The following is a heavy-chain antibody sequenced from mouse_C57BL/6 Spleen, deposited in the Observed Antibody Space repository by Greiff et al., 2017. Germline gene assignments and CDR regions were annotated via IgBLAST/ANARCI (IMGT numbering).Heavy chain of an antibody. CDR1: GYTFTDYN. CDR2: INPNNGGT. D-gene: IGHD3-2*02. Sequence: VHVKQSGPELVKPGASVKIPCKASGYTFTDYNMDWVKQSHGKSLEWIGDINPNNGGTIYNQKFKGKATLTVDKSSSTAYMELRSLTSEDTAVYYCVRELRLPDYYAMDYWGQGTSVTVSS. CDR3: VRELRLPDYYAMDY. J-gene: IGHJ4*01. V-gene: IGHV1-18*01.